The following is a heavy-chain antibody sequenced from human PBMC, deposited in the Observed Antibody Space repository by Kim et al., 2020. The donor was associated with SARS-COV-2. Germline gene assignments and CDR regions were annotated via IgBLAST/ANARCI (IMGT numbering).Heavy chain of an antibody. CDR3: ASATYGSGSCYYYYGMDV. J-gene: IGHJ6*02. Sequence: SETLSLTCTVSGGSISSGSYCWSWIRQPAGKGLEWLMRICTSGSSNYNPSLKSPVTITVDTSKYQFSLKLSSVTAADTAVYYCASATYGSGSCYYYYGMDVWGQGTTVTVSS. V-gene: IGHV4-61*02. CDR2: ICTSGSS. CDR1: GGSISSGSYC. D-gene: IGHD3-10*01.